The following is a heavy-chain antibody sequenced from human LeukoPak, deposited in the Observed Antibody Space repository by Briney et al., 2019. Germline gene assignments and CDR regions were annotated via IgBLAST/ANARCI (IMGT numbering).Heavy chain of an antibody. CDR3: GRDYQQLLLS. CDR2: ISSSNTYI. V-gene: IGHV3-21*01. J-gene: IGHJ4*02. D-gene: IGHD2-15*01. CDR1: GFTFRSYS. Sequence: GGSLRLSCEASGFTFRSYSMSWVRQAPGKGLEWVSSISSSNTYIYSADSLMARFTISTDNAKNSLYLQMNSLRAEDTAVYYCGRDYQQLLLSWGQGTLVTVSS.